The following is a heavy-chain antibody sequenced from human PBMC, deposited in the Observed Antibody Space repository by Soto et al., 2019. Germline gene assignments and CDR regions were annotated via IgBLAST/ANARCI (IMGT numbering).Heavy chain of an antibody. CDR2: ISYDGSNK. CDR1: GFTFSSYA. V-gene: IGHV3-30-3*01. D-gene: IGHD3-10*01. Sequence: QVQLVESGGGVVQPGRSLRLSCAASGFTFSSYAMHWVRQAPGKGLEWVAVISYDGSNKYYADSVKGRFTISRDNSKNTLYLQMKSLRAEDTAVYYCARERTFTMVRGFDYWGQGTLVTVSS. J-gene: IGHJ4*02. CDR3: ARERTFTMVRGFDY.